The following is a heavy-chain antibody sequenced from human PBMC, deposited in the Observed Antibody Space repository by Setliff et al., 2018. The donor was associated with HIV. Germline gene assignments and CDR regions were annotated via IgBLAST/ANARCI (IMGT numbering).Heavy chain of an antibody. J-gene: IGHJ6*02. D-gene: IGHD1-20*01. CDR3: ARQYNRQYGMDV. V-gene: IGHV4-38-2*01. Sequence: SETLSLTCAVSGYSISSGYYWGWIRQPPGKGLEWIGSIYHSGSTYYNPSLKSRVTISVDTSKNQFSLKLSSGTAADTSVYYCARQYNRQYGMDVWGQGTTVTVSS. CDR2: IYHSGST. CDR1: GYSISSGYY.